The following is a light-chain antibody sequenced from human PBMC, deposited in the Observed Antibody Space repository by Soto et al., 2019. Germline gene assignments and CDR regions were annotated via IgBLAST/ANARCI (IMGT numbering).Light chain of an antibody. V-gene: IGLV2-14*01. J-gene: IGLJ1*01. CDR3: SPYTSSSTLCV. Sequence: QSVLTQPASVSGSPGQSITISCTGTSSDVGGYNYVSWYQQHPGKAPKLMIYDVSNRPSGVSNRFSGSKSGNTASLTISGLQAEDEADYYCSPYTSSSTLCVFGTGTKAPS. CDR1: SSDVGGYNY. CDR2: DVS.